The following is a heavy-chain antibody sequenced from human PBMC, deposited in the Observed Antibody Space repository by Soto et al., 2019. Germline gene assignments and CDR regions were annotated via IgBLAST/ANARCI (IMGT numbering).Heavy chain of an antibody. CDR2: ISAYNGNT. D-gene: IGHD6-13*01. V-gene: IGHV1-18*01. J-gene: IGHJ2*01. CDR1: RYTFTSYC. Sequence: VSVKVSCKAPRYTFTSYCLSCARHAPGKGLEWMGWISAYNGNTNYAQKLQGRVTMTTDTSTSTAYMELRSLRSDDTAVYYCARGGWSNIAAAGTSRYFDLWGRGTLVTVSS. CDR3: ARGGWSNIAAAGTSRYFDL.